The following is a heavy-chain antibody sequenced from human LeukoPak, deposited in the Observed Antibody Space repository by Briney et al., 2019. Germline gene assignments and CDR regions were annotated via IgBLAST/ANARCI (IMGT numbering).Heavy chain of an antibody. J-gene: IGHJ4*02. CDR3: ARDGSSTTSCYAD. CDR1: GFTFSNNY. CDR2: IYSGGTT. D-gene: IGHD2-2*01. Sequence: GGSLRLSCAASGFTFSNNYRSWVRQAPGKGLEWVSVIYSGGTTYYTDSVKGRFTISRDKFKNTLYLQMNSLRAEDTAVYYCARDGSSTTSCYADWGQGTLVTVSS. V-gene: IGHV3-53*01.